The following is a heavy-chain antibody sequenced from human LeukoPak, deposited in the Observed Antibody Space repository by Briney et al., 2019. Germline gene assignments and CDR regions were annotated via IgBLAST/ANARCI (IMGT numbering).Heavy chain of an antibody. CDR2: IRSNGGST. J-gene: IGHJ4*02. CDR1: GFTVSSTY. CDR3: VKPVTSFWGGFDY. D-gene: IGHD4-17*01. Sequence: GGSLRLSCAASGFTVSSTYMSWVRQAPGKGLEYVSGIRSNGGSTYNADSVKGRVTISRDNSKNTLYLQMSSLRAEDTAVYYCVKPVTSFWGGFDYWGQGTLVTVSS. V-gene: IGHV3-64D*06.